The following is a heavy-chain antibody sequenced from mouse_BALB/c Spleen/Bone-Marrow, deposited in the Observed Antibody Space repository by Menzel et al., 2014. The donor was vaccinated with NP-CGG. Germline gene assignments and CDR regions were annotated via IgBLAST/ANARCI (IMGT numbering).Heavy chain of an antibody. Sequence: QVQLQQPGAELVRPGASVKVSCKASGYTFTSYWINWVKQRPGQGLEWIGNIYPSDSYTNYNQNFKDKATLTVDKSSSTAYMQLSSPTSEDSAVYYCTRQYGNYYAMDYWGQETSVTVSS. CDR1: GYTFTSYW. CDR3: TRQYGNYYAMDY. CDR2: IYPSDSYT. V-gene: IGHV1-69*02. J-gene: IGHJ4*01. D-gene: IGHD2-10*02.